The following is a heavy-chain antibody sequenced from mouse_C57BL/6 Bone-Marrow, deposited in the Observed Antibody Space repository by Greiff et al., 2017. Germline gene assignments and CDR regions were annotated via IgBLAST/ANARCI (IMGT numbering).Heavy chain of an antibody. CDR2: INPNNGGT. Sequence: EVKLQQSGPELVKPGASVKISCKASGYTFTDYYMNWVKQSHGKSLEWIGDINPNNGGTSYNQKFKGKATLTVDKSSSTAYMELRSLTSEDSAVYYCAIDGYLYYFDYWGQGTTLTVSS. J-gene: IGHJ2*01. D-gene: IGHD2-3*01. CDR3: AIDGYLYYFDY. CDR1: GYTFTDYY. V-gene: IGHV1-26*01.